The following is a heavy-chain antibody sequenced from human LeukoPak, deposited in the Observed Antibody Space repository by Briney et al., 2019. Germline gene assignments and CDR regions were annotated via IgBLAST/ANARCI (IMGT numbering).Heavy chain of an antibody. D-gene: IGHD3-9*01. V-gene: IGHV3-48*02. CDR2: INHNAEMI. J-gene: IGHJ4*01. CDR3: ARNHDWAFDL. Sequence: GGSLSPSCEASGFPFGDYVMSWVRQAPGKGLEWIAYINHNAEMIFYPDFVKGRFTISRDNAKNSLYLQMNALRYEDTAIYYCARNHDWAFDLWGQGTLVTVSS. CDR1: GFPFGDYV.